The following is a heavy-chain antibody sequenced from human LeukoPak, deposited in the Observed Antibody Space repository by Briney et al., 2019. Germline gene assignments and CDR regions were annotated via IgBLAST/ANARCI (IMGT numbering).Heavy chain of an antibody. CDR2: IYTGGTT. J-gene: IGHJ3*02. V-gene: IGHV3-53*01. Sequence: GGSLRLSRAASGFTVSSNYMSWVRQAPGKGLEWVSVIYTGGTTYYADSVKGRFTISRDNSKNTLYLQMNSLRAEDTAVYYCAREGGYADAFDIWGQGTMVTVSS. CDR3: AREGGYADAFDI. CDR1: GFTVSSNY. D-gene: IGHD6-25*01.